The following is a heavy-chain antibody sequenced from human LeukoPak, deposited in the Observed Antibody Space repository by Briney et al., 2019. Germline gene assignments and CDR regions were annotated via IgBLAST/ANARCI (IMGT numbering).Heavy chain of an antibody. D-gene: IGHD3-10*01. V-gene: IGHV1-69*05. CDR2: IIPMYGTT. CDR3: ARDHSYGSGSY. Sequence: ASAEVSCKASGGTFRSYAITWVRQAPGQGLEWMGRIIPMYGTTSYAQRFQGRVTITTDESTSTAYMELSSLRSEDTAVYYCARDHSYGSGSYWGQGTLVTVSS. J-gene: IGHJ4*02. CDR1: GGTFRSYA.